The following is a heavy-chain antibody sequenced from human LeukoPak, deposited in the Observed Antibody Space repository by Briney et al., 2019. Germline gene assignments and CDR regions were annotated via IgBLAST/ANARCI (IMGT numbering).Heavy chain of an antibody. CDR1: GGSFGGYY. CDR3: ARGLQWVTRYYYYGMDV. Sequence: SETLSLTCAVYGGSFGGYYWSWIRQPPGKGLEWIGEINHSGSTYYGPSLNRRVTISIDTSKNQFSLKLNSVTAADTAVYYCARGLQWVTRYYYYGMDVWGQGTTVTVSS. CDR2: INHSGST. J-gene: IGHJ6*02. V-gene: IGHV4-34*01. D-gene: IGHD6-19*01.